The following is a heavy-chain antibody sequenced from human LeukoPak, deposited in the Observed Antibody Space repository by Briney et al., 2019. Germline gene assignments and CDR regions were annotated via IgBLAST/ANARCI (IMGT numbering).Heavy chain of an antibody. Sequence: GASVKVSCKASGYTFTSYGISWVRQAPGQGLEWMGWVSAYNGNTNYAQKLQGRVTMTTDTSTSTAYMELSSLRSEDTAVYYCEAVALDDTPYFDYWGQGTLVTVSS. CDR2: VSAYNGNT. CDR3: EAVALDDTPYFDY. CDR1: GYTFTSYG. J-gene: IGHJ4*02. D-gene: IGHD2-15*01. V-gene: IGHV1-18*01.